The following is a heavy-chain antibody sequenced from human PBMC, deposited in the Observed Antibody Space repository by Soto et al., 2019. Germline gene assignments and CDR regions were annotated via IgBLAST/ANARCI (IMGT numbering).Heavy chain of an antibody. CDR3: ARSSLCSSTSCPLDY. CDR2: IIPILGIA. D-gene: IGHD2-2*01. J-gene: IGHJ4*02. V-gene: IGHV1-69*02. Sequence: QVQLVQSGAEVKKPGSSVKVSCKASGGTFSSYTISWVRQAPGQGLEWMGRIIPILGIANYAQKFQGRVTITADKSTSTAYMELSSLRSEDTAVYYCARSSLCSSTSCPLDYWGQGTLVTVSS. CDR1: GGTFSSYT.